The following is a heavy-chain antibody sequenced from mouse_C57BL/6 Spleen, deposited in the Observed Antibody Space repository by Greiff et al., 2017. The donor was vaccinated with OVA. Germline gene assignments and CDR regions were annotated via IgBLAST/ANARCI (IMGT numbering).Heavy chain of an antibody. V-gene: IGHV5-17*01. Sequence: EVKLMESGGGLVKPGGSLKLSCAASGFTFSDYGMHWVRQAPEKGLEWVAYISSGSSTIYYADTVKGRFTISRDNAKNTLFLQMTSLRSEDTAMYYCARFYSNYWYFDVWGTGTTVTVSS. CDR3: ARFYSNYWYFDV. J-gene: IGHJ1*03. CDR2: ISSGSSTI. CDR1: GFTFSDYG. D-gene: IGHD2-5*01.